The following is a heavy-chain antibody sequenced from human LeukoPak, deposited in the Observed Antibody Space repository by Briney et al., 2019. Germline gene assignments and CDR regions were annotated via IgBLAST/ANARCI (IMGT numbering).Heavy chain of an antibody. CDR3: AKAVRGYSSSWYDY. J-gene: IGHJ4*02. Sequence: GGSLRLSCAASGFTFSSYAMSWVRQAPVKGLEWVSAISGSGGSTYYADSVKGRFTISRDNSKNTLYLQMNSLRAEDTAVYYCAKAVRGYSSSWYDYWGQGTLVTVSS. D-gene: IGHD6-13*01. V-gene: IGHV3-23*01. CDR2: ISGSGGST. CDR1: GFTFSSYA.